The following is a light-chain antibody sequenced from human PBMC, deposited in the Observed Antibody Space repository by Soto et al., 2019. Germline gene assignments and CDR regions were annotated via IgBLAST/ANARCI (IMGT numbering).Light chain of an antibody. J-gene: IGLJ3*02. CDR1: SSDVGSYNL. CDR2: EGS. V-gene: IGLV2-23*01. Sequence: QSALTQPASVSGSPGQSITISCTGTSSDVGSYNLVSWYQQHPGKAPKLMIYEGSKRPSGISNRFSGSKSGNTASLTISGLQAEDEADYYCCSYVGSSTWVFGGGTKVTVL. CDR3: CSYVGSSTWV.